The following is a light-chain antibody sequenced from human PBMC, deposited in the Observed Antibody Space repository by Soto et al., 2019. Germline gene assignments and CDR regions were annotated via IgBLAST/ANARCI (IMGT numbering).Light chain of an antibody. Sequence: DIQMTQSPSTLSASVGDRVTITCRASQSISSWLAWYQQKPGKAPKLLIYKASSFESGVPSRFSGSGSGTEFTLTISSLQPDDFATYYCQQYNSYSPWTFGHGTKVEIK. CDR2: KAS. V-gene: IGKV1-5*03. J-gene: IGKJ1*01. CDR1: QSISSW. CDR3: QQYNSYSPWT.